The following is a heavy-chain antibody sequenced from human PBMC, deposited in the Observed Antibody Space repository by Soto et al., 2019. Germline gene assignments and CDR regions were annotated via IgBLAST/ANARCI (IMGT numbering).Heavy chain of an antibody. Sequence: EVQLLESGGGLVQPGGSLRLSCAASGFTFSSYAMSWVRQAPGKGLAWVSAISGSGGSTYYADSVKGRFAISRDNSKNTLYLQMDSLRAEDTAVYYCAKLRVSGWPSYFDYWGRGTLVTVS. CDR2: ISGSGGST. V-gene: IGHV3-23*01. D-gene: IGHD6-19*01. J-gene: IGHJ4*02. CDR3: AKLRVSGWPSYFDY. CDR1: GFTFSSYA.